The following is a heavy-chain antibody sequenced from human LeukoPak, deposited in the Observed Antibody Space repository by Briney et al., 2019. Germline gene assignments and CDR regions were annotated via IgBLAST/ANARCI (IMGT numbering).Heavy chain of an antibody. CDR3: ARDLGYYDSSGYSDYYYYYGMDV. V-gene: IGHV3-30*04. J-gene: IGHJ6*02. CDR2: ISYDGSNK. Sequence: GGSLRLSCAASGFTFSSYAMHWVRQAPGKGLEWVAVISYDGSNKYYADSVKGRFTISRDNSKNTLYLQMNSLRAEDTAVYYCARDLGYYDSSGYSDYYYYYGMDVWGQGTTVTVSS. CDR1: GFTFSSYA. D-gene: IGHD3-22*01.